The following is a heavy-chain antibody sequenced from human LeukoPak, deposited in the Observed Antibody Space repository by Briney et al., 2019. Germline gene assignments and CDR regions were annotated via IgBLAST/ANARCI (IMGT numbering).Heavy chain of an antibody. D-gene: IGHD1-1*01. J-gene: IGHJ2*01. Sequence: GGSLRLSCTASGFILSNYWMTWVRQAPGKGLEWVAKIEKDGSATYYVDSMKGRFTVSRDNAANSLYLQMSNLGVEDTAVYSCARAGVTNQLGETYWYFDLWGRGTLVTVSS. V-gene: IGHV3-7*01. CDR2: IEKDGSAT. CDR3: ARAGVTNQLGETYWYFDL. CDR1: GFILSNYW.